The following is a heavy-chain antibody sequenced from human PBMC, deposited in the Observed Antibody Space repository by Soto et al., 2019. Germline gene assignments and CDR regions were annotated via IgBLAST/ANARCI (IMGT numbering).Heavy chain of an antibody. Sequence: EVQLVESGGGLVQPGGSLRLSCAASGFTFSIYWMSWVRQAPGKGLEWVANIKQDGSEKYYVDSVKGRFTISRDNAKNSLYLQMHSLRAEDTAVYYCARVRCSGGSCYFSDYFDYWGQGTLVTVSS. V-gene: IGHV3-7*01. CDR2: IKQDGSEK. CDR1: GFTFSIYW. J-gene: IGHJ4*02. D-gene: IGHD2-15*01. CDR3: ARVRCSGGSCYFSDYFDY.